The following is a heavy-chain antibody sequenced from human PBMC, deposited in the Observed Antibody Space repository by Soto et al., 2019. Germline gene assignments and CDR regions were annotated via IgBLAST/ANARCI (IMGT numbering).Heavy chain of an antibody. CDR3: AKDVRPDGYWDLDY. CDR2: ISGSGGST. Sequence: GGSLRLSCAASGFTFSSYALSWVRQAPGKGLEWVSAISGSGGSTYYADSVKGRFTISRDNSKNTLYLQMNSLRAEDTAVYYCAKDVRPDGYWDLDYWRQGTLVSVSS. J-gene: IGHJ4*02. CDR1: GFTFSSYA. D-gene: IGHD5-12*01. V-gene: IGHV3-23*01.